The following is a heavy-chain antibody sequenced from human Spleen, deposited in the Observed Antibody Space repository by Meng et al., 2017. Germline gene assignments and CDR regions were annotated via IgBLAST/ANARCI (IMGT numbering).Heavy chain of an antibody. Sequence: SETLSLTCSVSGGSISSSRYYWGWIRQPPGKGLEWIGSIYYSGSTYYNPSLKSRVTISVNTSKNQFSLKLSSVTAADTAVYYCARELGGHYFDYRGQGTLVTVSS. D-gene: IGHD3-10*01. CDR2: IYYSGST. V-gene: IGHV4-39*07. J-gene: IGHJ4*02. CDR3: ARELGGHYFDY. CDR1: GGSISSSRYY.